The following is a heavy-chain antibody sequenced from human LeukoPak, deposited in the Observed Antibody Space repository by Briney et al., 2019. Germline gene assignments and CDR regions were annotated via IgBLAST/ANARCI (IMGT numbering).Heavy chain of an antibody. J-gene: IGHJ4*02. CDR3: AKSSGSSGWRTFDY. CDR1: GFTFSSYG. V-gene: IGHV3-30*18. Sequence: GGSLRLSCAASGFTFSSYGMHWVRQAPGKGLEWVAVISYDGSNKYYADSVKGRFTISRDNSKNTLYLQMNSLRAEDTAVYYCAKSSGSSGWRTFDYWGQGTLVTVSS. CDR2: ISYDGSNK. D-gene: IGHD6-19*01.